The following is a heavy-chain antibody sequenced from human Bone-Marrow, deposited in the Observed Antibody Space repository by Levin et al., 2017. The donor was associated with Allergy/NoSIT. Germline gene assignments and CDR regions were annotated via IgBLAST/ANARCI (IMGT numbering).Heavy chain of an antibody. CDR3: AHLLYYYGLGSDYVGDGMDV. CDR1: GFSLSTSGAG. Sequence: SGPTLVKPTQTLTLTCTFSGFSLSTSGAGVSWIRQPPGKALEWLGIIYWHDDKRYSPSLKTRLTITKDTPKNQVVLRMTNMSTVDTGTYYCAHLLYYYGLGSDYVGDGMDVWGQGTTVIVSS. D-gene: IGHD3-10*01. V-gene: IGHV2-5*01. CDR2: IYWHDDK. J-gene: IGHJ6*02.